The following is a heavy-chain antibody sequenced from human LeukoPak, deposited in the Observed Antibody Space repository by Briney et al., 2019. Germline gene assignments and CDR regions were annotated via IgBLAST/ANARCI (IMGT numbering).Heavy chain of an antibody. CDR1: GGSVSGYY. Sequence: SETLSLTCAVYGGSVSGYYWSWIRQPPGKGLEWIGEINHSGSTNYNPSLKSRVTISVDTSKDQSSLKLSSVTAADTAVFYCARGPQNDYGDFFDYWGQGTLVTVSS. J-gene: IGHJ4*02. V-gene: IGHV4-34*01. CDR2: INHSGST. CDR3: ARGPQNDYGDFFDY. D-gene: IGHD4-17*01.